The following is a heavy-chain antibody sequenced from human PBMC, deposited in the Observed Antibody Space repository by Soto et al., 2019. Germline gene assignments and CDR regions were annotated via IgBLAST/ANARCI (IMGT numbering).Heavy chain of an antibody. Sequence: SETLSLTCAVYGGSFSGFYWGWIRQPPGKGGEGIGEINHSGSTNYYPSLKSRVTISVDTSKNQFSLKLSSVTAADTAVYYCAREEMATTPARIFDYWGQGTLVTVSS. CDR2: INHSGST. CDR3: AREEMATTPARIFDY. V-gene: IGHV4-34*01. CDR1: GGSFSGFY. D-gene: IGHD5-12*01. J-gene: IGHJ4*02.